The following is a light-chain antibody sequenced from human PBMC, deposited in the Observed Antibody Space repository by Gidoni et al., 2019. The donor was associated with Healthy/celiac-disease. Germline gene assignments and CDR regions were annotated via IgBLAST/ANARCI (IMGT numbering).Light chain of an antibody. V-gene: IGKV1-5*03. CDR3: QPYNSYLYT. J-gene: IGKJ2*01. CDR2: KAS. CDR1: QSISSW. Sequence: DIQMTQSPSTLSASVGDRVTITCRASQSISSWLAWYQQKPGKAPKLLIYKASSLESGVPSRFSGSGSGTEFTLTISSLQPDDFGTYYCQPYNSYLYTFGQGTKLEIK.